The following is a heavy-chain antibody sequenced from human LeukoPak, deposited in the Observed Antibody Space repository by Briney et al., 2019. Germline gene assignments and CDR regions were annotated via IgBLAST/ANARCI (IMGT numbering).Heavy chain of an antibody. Sequence: GGSLRLSCPTSGFTFNSHVMYWVRQAPGKGLEYVSAISSNGDKTYYADSVKGRFTISRDNSKNTLYLQMNSLSRDDTAVYYCVGVGGYDSSGFLDYWGQGTLVTVSS. CDR2: ISSNGDKT. D-gene: IGHD3-22*01. J-gene: IGHJ4*02. CDR1: GFTFNSHV. V-gene: IGHV3-64*04. CDR3: VGVGGYDSSGFLDY.